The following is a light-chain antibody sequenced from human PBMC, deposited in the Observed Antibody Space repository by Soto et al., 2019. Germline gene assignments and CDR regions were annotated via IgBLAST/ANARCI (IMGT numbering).Light chain of an antibody. CDR2: GAS. J-gene: IGLJ1*01. CDR3: QSYDSSLSGTYV. Sequence: SVLTQPPSVSRAPWQTVTIACTGSSTKIGAGYDVHWYQQFPRTLNQSLILGASHGASGVSDRFSGSGVRDRFSDSTSGTSAFPAMSGLAAEDEDDYCWQSYDSSLSGTYVFGTGTKVTVL. V-gene: IGLV1-40*01. CDR1: STKIGAGYD.